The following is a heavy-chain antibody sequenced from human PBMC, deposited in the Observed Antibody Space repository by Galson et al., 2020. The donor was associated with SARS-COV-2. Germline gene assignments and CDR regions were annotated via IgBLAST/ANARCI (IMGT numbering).Heavy chain of an antibody. CDR3: ARVKDDSTGYRWFDP. J-gene: IGHJ5*02. CDR1: GFTFGDYG. Sequence: GESLKISCAASGFTFGDYGMSWVRQAPGKGLEWVSGINWNGGSTRYADSVKGRFTISRDNAKNSLYLQMKSLRAEDTALYYCARVKDDSTGYRWFDPWGQGTLVTVSS. D-gene: IGHD3-22*01. CDR2: INWNGGST. V-gene: IGHV3-20*04.